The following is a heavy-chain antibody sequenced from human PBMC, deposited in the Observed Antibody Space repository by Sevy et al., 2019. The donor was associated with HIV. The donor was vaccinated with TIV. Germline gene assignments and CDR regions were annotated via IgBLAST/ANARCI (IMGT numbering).Heavy chain of an antibody. V-gene: IGHV1-24*01. D-gene: IGHD2-2*02. CDR1: GYTLTELS. CDR3: ATGLPGEHVDCGNIGCYTDYFAY. J-gene: IGHJ4*02. Sequence: ASVKVSCKVSGYTLTELSMHWVRQAPGKGLEWMGSFDPEDGETIYAQKLQGRVTMTEDTSTDTAYMYLSSLRSEDSAVYYCATGLPGEHVDCGNIGCYTDYFAYWGQGTLVTVSS. CDR2: FDPEDGET.